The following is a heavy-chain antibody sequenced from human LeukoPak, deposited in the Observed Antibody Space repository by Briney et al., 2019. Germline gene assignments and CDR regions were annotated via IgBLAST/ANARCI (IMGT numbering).Heavy chain of an antibody. J-gene: IGHJ4*02. D-gene: IGHD5-18*01. CDR3: ARDPSRGYSYGYEDY. CDR2: VKQDGSEK. CDR1: GFTFSSYW. Sequence: PGASLRLSCAASGFTFSSYWMNWVRQAPGKGLEWVANVKQDGSEKYYVDSVKGRFTISRDNAKNSLYLQMNSLRAEDTAIYYCARDPSRGYSYGYEDYWGQGTLVTVSS. V-gene: IGHV3-7*01.